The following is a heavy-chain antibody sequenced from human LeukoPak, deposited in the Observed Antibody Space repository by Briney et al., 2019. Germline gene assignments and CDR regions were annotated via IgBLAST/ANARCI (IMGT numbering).Heavy chain of an antibody. CDR3: ARVIDSSSKWGWFDP. V-gene: IGHV4-39*01. CDR2: IYYSGST. D-gene: IGHD6-13*01. CDR1: GGSISSSSYY. J-gene: IGHJ5*02. Sequence: SETLSLTCIVSGGSISSSSYYWGWIRQPPGKGLEWIGSIYYSGSTYYNPSLKSRVTISVDTSKNQFSLKLSSVTAADTAVYYCARVIDSSSKWGWFDPWGQGTLVTVSS.